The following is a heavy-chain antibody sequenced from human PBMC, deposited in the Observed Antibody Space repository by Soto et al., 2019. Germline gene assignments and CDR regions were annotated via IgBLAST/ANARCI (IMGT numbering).Heavy chain of an antibody. J-gene: IGHJ3*02. Sequence: GPGVKKPGASVKVSCKASGYTFTSYGISWVRQAPGQGLEWMGWISTYNGNPNYAQKLQGRVTMTTDTSTSTAYMELRSLRSGDTAVFYCARAPLYSTSPKSAFDIWGQGTVVTVSS. D-gene: IGHD6-6*01. CDR2: ISTYNGNP. CDR3: ARAPLYSTSPKSAFDI. CDR1: GYTFTSYG. V-gene: IGHV1-18*01.